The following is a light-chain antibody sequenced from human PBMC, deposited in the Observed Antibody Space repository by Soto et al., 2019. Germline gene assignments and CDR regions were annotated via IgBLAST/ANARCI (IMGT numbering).Light chain of an antibody. CDR2: GAS. J-gene: IGKJ1*01. V-gene: IGKV3-20*01. CDR3: QQYDSSPRT. CDR1: QSVGSNY. Sequence: EIVMTQSPATLSVSPGERATLSCRASQSVGSNYVAWFHQKPGQAPRLLIYGASSRATGIPDRFSASGSGTDFTLTISRLEPEDFAVYYCQQYDSSPRTFGQGTKV.